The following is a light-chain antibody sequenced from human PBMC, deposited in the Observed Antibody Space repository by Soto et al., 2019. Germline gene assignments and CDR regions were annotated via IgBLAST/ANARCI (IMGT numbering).Light chain of an antibody. CDR1: QAIGND. V-gene: IGKV1-17*02. J-gene: IGKJ1*01. Sequence: DIQMTQSPSSLSASVGDRVTLTCRASQAIGNDLNWYQEKPGKAPKRLIYRASNLESGVPSRFSGSGSGTEFTLTISNLQPEDIATYYCLQHNTYPWTFGQGTKVEIK. CDR3: LQHNTYPWT. CDR2: RAS.